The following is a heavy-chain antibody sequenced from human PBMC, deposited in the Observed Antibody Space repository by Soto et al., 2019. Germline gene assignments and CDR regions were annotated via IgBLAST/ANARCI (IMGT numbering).Heavy chain of an antibody. V-gene: IGHV4-31*03. CDR3: ATGGARIAAAGPFDY. J-gene: IGHJ4*02. CDR2: IYYSGST. Sequence: QVQLQESGPGLVKPSQTLSLTCTVSVGSISSGGYYWSWIRQHPGKGLEWIGYIYYSGSTYYNPSLKSRVTISVDTSKNQFSLKLSSVTAADTAVYYCATGGARIAAAGPFDYWGQGTLVTVSS. D-gene: IGHD6-13*01. CDR1: VGSISSGGYY.